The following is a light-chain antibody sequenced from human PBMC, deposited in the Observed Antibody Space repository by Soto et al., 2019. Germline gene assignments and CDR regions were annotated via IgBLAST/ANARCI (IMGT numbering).Light chain of an antibody. J-gene: IGKJ2*01. CDR1: QSVSSSY. CDR2: GAS. Sequence: EIVLTQSPGTLYLSPGERATLSCRASQSVSSSYLAWYQQKPGQAPRLLIYGASSRATGIPDRFSGSGSGTDFTLTISRLEPEDFAVYYCHQYGSSPYTFGQVTKLEIK. CDR3: HQYGSSPYT. V-gene: IGKV3-20*01.